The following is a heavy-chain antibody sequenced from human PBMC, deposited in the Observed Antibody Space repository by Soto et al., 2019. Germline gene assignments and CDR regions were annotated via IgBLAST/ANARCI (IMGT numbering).Heavy chain of an antibody. V-gene: IGHV4-30-2*01. CDR2: IYHSGST. CDR1: GGSISSGGYS. Sequence: SETLSLTCAVSGGSISSGGYSWSWIRQPPGKGLEWIEYIYHSGSTYYNPSLKSRVTISVDRSKNQFSLKLSSVTAADTAVYYCARDDGDEYYFDYWGQGTLVTVSS. CDR3: ARDDGDEYYFDY. D-gene: IGHD4-17*01. J-gene: IGHJ4*02.